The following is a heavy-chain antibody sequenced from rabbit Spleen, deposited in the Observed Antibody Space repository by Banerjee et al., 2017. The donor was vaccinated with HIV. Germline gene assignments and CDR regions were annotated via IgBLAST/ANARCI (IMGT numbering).Heavy chain of an antibody. CDR1: GFSFSSGYD. V-gene: IGHV1S45*01. Sequence: QEQLEESGGDLVKPEGSLTLTCTASGFSFSSGYDMCWVRQAPGKGLELIACIYTSGGSTAYASWAKGRFTISKTSSTTVTLQMTSLTAADTATYFCARTPAGYNYPVYFNLWGPGTLVTVS. J-gene: IGHJ4*01. CDR3: ARTPAGYNYPVYFNL. CDR2: IYTSGGST. D-gene: IGHD7-1*01.